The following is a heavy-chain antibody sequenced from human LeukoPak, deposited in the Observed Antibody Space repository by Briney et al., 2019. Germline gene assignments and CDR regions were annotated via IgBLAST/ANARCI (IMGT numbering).Heavy chain of an antibody. D-gene: IGHD5-18*01. J-gene: IGHJ4*02. CDR3: ARAPWIQLWFPPANLYYFDY. CDR2: INHSGST. CDR1: GGSFSGYY. Sequence: SETLSLTCAVYGGSFSGYYWSWIRQPPGKGLEWTGEINHSGSTNYNPSLKSRVTISVDTSKNQFSLKLSSVTAADTAVYYCARAPWIQLWFPPANLYYFDYWGQGTLVTVSS. V-gene: IGHV4-34*01.